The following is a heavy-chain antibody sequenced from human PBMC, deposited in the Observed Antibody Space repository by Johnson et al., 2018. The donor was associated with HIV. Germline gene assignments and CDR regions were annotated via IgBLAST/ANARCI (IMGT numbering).Heavy chain of an antibody. V-gene: IGHV3-30*03. Sequence: QVQLVESGGGVVEPGRSLRLSCAASGFTFSSYAMHWVRQAPGKGLEWVAVISYDGSNKYYVDSVKGRFTISRDNAKKSLYLQMNSLRAEDTAVYYCARTRQGAFDIWGQGTMVTVSS. J-gene: IGHJ3*02. CDR3: ARTRQGAFDI. CDR2: ISYDGSNK. CDR1: GFTFSSYA.